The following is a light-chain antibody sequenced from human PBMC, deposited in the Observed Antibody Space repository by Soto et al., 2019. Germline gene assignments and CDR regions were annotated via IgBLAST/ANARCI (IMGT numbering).Light chain of an antibody. Sequence: EIVLTQSPGTLSLSPGERATLSCRASQSVYSSYLAWYQQIPGQAPRLLISGASSRATGIPDRFSGSGSGTDFTLTISRLEPEDFAVYYRQQYGSSPRTFGQGTKVEIK. V-gene: IGKV3-20*01. CDR3: QQYGSSPRT. CDR2: GAS. CDR1: QSVYSSY. J-gene: IGKJ1*01.